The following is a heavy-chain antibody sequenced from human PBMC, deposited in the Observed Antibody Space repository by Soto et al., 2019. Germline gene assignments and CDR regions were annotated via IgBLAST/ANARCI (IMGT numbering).Heavy chain of an antibody. CDR1: GFTFSSYG. J-gene: IGHJ4*02. CDR3: ARDSNYYDSSGLCDY. V-gene: IGHV3-30*03. CDR2: ISYDGSNK. D-gene: IGHD3-22*01. Sequence: QVQLVESGGGVVQPGRSLRLSCAASGFTFSSYGMHWVRQAPGKGLEWVAVISYDGSNKYYADSVKGRFTISRDNSKNTLYLQMNSLRAEDTAVYYCARDSNYYDSSGLCDYWGQGTLVTVSS.